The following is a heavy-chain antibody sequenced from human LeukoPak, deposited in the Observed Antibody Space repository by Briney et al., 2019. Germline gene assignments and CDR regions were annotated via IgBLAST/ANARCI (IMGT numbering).Heavy chain of an antibody. CDR2: INPNSGGT. V-gene: IGHV1-2*02. D-gene: IGHD5-12*01. J-gene: IGHJ4*02. Sequence: ASVRVSCKASGYTFTGYYMHWVRQAPGQGLEWMGWINPNSGGTKYAQKFQGRVTMTRDTSISTTYMELSRLRSDDTAVYYCARDPWATYSDYDSSYWGQGTLVTVSS. CDR1: GYTFTGYY. CDR3: ARDPWATYSDYDSSY.